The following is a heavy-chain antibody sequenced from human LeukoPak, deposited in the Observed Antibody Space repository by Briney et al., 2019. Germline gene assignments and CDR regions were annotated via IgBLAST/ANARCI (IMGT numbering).Heavy chain of an antibody. D-gene: IGHD4-17*01. CDR1: GFTFSDDY. V-gene: IGHV3-11*01. J-gene: IGHJ6*02. Sequence: GGSLRLSCAASGFTFSDDYMSWIRQAPGKGLEWLSYISSSGSTIYYADSVKGRFTISRDNAKNSLYLQMNSLRAEDTAVYYCARDYGDSRSYYYGMDVWGQGTTVTVSS. CDR3: ARDYGDSRSYYYGMDV. CDR2: ISSSGSTI.